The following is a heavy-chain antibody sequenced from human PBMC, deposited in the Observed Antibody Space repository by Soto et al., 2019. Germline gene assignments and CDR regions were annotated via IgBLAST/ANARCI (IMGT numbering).Heavy chain of an antibody. Sequence: PGGSLRLSCATSGFTFSSNGMHWVRQAPGKGLEWVAGIWYDGSNKYYADSVRGRFTISRDNSKNMLYLQMNSLRVEDTAVYYCAREEHSYGYFGRWGQGTLVTVSS. J-gene: IGHJ4*02. D-gene: IGHD5-18*01. CDR2: IWYDGSNK. CDR3: AREEHSYGYFGR. V-gene: IGHV3-33*01. CDR1: GFTFSSNG.